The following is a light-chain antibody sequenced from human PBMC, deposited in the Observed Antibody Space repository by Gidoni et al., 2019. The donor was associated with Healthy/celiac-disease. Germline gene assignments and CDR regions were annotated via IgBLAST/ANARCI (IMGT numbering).Light chain of an antibody. CDR3: MQALQTTFT. J-gene: IGKJ3*01. CDR1: QSLLHSNGYNY. CDR2: LGS. V-gene: IGKV2-28*01. Sequence: IVMTRSPLSLPVTPGEPASISCRSSQSLLHSNGYNYLDWYLQKPGQSPQLLIYLGSNRASGVPDRFSGSGSGTDFTLKISRVEAEDVGVYYCMQALQTTFTFXSXTKVDIK.